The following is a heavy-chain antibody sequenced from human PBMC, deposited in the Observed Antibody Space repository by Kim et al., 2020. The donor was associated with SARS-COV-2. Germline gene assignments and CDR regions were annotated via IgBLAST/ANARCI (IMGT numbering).Heavy chain of an antibody. CDR2: ISGHNGRT. CDR1: GYMFTTYG. D-gene: IGHD3-9*01. CDR3: ARGDNYGSTGYFLY. Sequence: ASVKVSCKTSGYMFTTYGNNWVRQAPGQGLEWMGWISGHNGRTNYAQKFQGRVTMTTDTSTTTAYMELRSLTSDDMAVYYCARGDNYGSTGYFLYWGQGTLVTVSS. V-gene: IGHV1-18*03. J-gene: IGHJ4*02.